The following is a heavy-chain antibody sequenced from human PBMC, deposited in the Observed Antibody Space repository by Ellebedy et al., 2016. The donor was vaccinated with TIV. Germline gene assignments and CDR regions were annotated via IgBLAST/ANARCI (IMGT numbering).Heavy chain of an antibody. V-gene: IGHV3-23*05. CDR3: AKDLFGRRGCFDR. J-gene: IGHJ5*02. CDR2: ISSSNNS. Sequence: PGGSLRLSCAASGFILSDYAMNWVRQTPGKGLEWVSTISSSNNSYYSDSVKGRFTISRDASKNTLYLQMTSLRAGDTAIYFCAKDLFGRRGCFDRWGQGTLVTVSS. D-gene: IGHD3-16*01. CDR1: GFILSDYA.